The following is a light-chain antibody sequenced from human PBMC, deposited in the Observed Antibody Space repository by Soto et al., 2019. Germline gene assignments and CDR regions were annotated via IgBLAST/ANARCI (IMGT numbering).Light chain of an antibody. CDR3: QQYGRYRT. V-gene: IGKV1-5*03. J-gene: IGKJ1*01. CDR1: QSPSTW. CDR2: KAS. Sequence: DIQMTQSPSTLSASVGDRVTITCRASQSPSTWLAWYQHKPGKAPNLLIYKASSLESGVPSRFSGSGSGTEFTLTISSLQPDDVATYYCQQYGRYRTFGQGTKLEIK.